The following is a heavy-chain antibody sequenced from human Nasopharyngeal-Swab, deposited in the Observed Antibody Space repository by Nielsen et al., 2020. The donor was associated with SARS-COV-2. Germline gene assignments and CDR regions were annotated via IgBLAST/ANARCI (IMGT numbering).Heavy chain of an antibody. J-gene: IGHJ6*02. CDR1: GFTFSSYA. CDR3: AKDGTLLGYYYYGMDV. V-gene: IGHV3-23*03. Sequence: GESLKISCAASGFTFSSYAMSWFRQAPGKGLEWVSVIYSGGSSTYYADSVKGRFTISRDNSKNTLYLQMNSLRAEDTAVYYCAKDGTLLGYYYYGMDVWGQGTTVTVSS. CDR2: IYSGGSST. D-gene: IGHD2-8*02.